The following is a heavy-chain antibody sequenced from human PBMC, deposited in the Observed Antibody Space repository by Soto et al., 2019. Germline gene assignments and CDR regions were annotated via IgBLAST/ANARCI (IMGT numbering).Heavy chain of an antibody. Sequence: GGSLRLSCAASGFTFTNHWMHWVRPAPGKGLVWVSRINDDGSTTDYADYVKGRLTISRDNAKNTVYLQMNSLRAEDTALYYCARGAYRAYWFDPWGQGTLVTVSS. CDR3: ARGAYRAYWFDP. J-gene: IGHJ5*02. D-gene: IGHD2-21*01. CDR1: GFTFTNHW. CDR2: INDDGSTT. V-gene: IGHV3-74*01.